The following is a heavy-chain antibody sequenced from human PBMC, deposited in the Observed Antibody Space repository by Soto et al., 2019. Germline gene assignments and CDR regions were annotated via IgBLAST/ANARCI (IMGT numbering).Heavy chain of an antibody. Sequence: GESLKISCAASGFTFSSYAMSWVRQAPGKGLEWVSAISGSGGSTYYADSVKGRFTISRDNSKNTLYLQMNSLRAEDTAVYYCAKGRLVRGVICLFDYWGQGTLVTVSS. CDR3: AKGRLVRGVICLFDY. CDR2: ISGSGGST. J-gene: IGHJ4*02. D-gene: IGHD3-10*01. CDR1: GFTFSSYA. V-gene: IGHV3-23*01.